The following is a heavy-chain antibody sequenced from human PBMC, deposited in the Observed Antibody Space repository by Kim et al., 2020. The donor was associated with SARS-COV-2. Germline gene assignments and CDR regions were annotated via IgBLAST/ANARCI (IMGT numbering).Heavy chain of an antibody. D-gene: IGHD6-13*01. J-gene: IGHJ4*02. V-gene: IGHV3-7*01. Sequence: GGSLRLSCAASGFTFSRYWMSWVRQAPGKALEWVANIKQDGSEKYYVDSVKGRFTISRDNAKNSLYLQMNSLRAEDTAVYYCAREFRIGAAGMFDYWGQG. CDR3: AREFRIGAAGMFDY. CDR1: GFTFSRYW. CDR2: IKQDGSEK.